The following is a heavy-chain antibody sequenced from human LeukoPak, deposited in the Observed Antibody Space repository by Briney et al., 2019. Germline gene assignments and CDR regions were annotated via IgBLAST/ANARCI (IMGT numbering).Heavy chain of an antibody. CDR3: ARDLWSSGYHIDY. J-gene: IGHJ4*02. V-gene: IGHV3-30-3*01. Sequence: GGSLRLSCAASGFTFSSYAMHWVRQAPGKGLEWVAVISYDGSNKYYADPVKGRFTISRDNSKNTLYLQMNSLRAEDTAVYYCARDLWSSGYHIDYWGQGTLVTVSS. CDR2: ISYDGSNK. D-gene: IGHD3-22*01. CDR1: GFTFSSYA.